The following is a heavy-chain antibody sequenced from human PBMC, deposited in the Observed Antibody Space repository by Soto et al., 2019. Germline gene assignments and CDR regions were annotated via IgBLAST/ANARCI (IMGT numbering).Heavy chain of an antibody. CDR1: GFTFSSYA. V-gene: IGHV3-23*01. CDR3: AKGGRAVAGPTAPFDY. D-gene: IGHD6-19*01. J-gene: IGHJ4*02. CDR2: ISGSGGST. Sequence: GGSLRLSCAASGFTFSSYAMSWVRQAPGKGLEWVSAISGSGGSTYYADSVKGRFTISRDNSKNTLYLQMNSLRAEDTAVYYCAKGGRAVAGPTAPFDYWGQGTLVTVAS.